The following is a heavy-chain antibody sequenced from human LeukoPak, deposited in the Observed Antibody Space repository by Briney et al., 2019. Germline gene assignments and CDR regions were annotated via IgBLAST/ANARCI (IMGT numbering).Heavy chain of an antibody. V-gene: IGHV3-30*02. CDR1: GFTFSSYG. CDR3: ASRVVTSFDY. CDR2: IRYDGSNK. J-gene: IGHJ4*02. Sequence: GGSLRLSCAASGFTFSSYGMHWVRQAPGKGLEWVAFIRYDGSNKYYADSVKGRFTISRDISENALYLQMNALRAEDTAVYYCASRVVTSFDYWGQGTLVTVSS. D-gene: IGHD3-3*01.